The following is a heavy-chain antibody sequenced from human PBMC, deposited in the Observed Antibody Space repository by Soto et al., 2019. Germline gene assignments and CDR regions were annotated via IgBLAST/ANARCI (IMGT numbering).Heavy chain of an antibody. CDR3: ASAARGYYYYGMDV. D-gene: IGHD6-6*01. CDR1: GGSISSSSYY. CDR2: IYYSGST. J-gene: IGHJ6*02. Sequence: SETLSLTCTVSGGSISSSSYYWGWIRQPPGKGLEWIGYIYYSGSTYYNPSLKSRVTISVDTSKNQFSLKLSSVTAADTAVYYCASAARGYYYYGMDVWGQGATVTVSS. V-gene: IGHV4-30-4*08.